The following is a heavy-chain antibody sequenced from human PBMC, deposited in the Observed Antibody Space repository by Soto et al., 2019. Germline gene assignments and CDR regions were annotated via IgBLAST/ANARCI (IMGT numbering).Heavy chain of an antibody. Sequence: VGSLRLSCAASGFTFSSYWMSWVRQAPGKGLEWVANIKQDGSEKYYVDSVKGRFTISRDNAKNSLYLQMNSLRAEDTAVYYCASQDSSGWYVGKYFQHWGQGTLVTVSS. J-gene: IGHJ1*01. D-gene: IGHD6-19*01. CDR2: IKQDGSEK. CDR3: ASQDSSGWYVGKYFQH. V-gene: IGHV3-7*01. CDR1: GFTFSSYW.